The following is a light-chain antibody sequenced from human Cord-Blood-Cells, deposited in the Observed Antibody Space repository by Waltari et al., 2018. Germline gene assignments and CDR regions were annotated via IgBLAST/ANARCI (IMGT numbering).Light chain of an antibody. CDR3: QSYDSSLSGSVV. CDR2: GNS. J-gene: IGLJ2*01. CDR1: SSNIGAGHD. Sequence: QSVLTPPPSVSVAPGPRVTIPCTGSSSNIGAGHDVHCYQQLPGTAPKLLIYGNSNRPSGVPDRFSGSKSGTSASLAITGLQAEYEADYYCQSYDSSLSGSVVFGGGTKLTVL. V-gene: IGLV1-40*01.